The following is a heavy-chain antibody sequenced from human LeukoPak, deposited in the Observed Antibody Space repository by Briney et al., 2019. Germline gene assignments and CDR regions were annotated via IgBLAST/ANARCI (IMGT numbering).Heavy chain of an antibody. CDR2: ISSSGSAI. V-gene: IGHV3-48*03. CDR1: GFTFSNFE. J-gene: IGHJ5*01. CDR3: TREAPDWFDS. Sequence: GGSLRLSCATSGFTFSNFEMNWVRQAPGKGLEWVSYISSSGSAIHYTDSVKGRFTISRDNAKNSLYLHMNSLRAEDTAVYYCTREAPDWFDSWGQGTQVIVSP.